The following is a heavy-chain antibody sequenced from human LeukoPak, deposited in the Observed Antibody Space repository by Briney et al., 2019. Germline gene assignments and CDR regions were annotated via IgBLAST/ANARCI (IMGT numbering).Heavy chain of an antibody. CDR2: IKQDGSEK. D-gene: IGHD3-3*01. Sequence: GGSLRLSCAASGFTFSSYWMSWVRQAPGKGLEWVANIKQDGSEKYYVDSVKGRFTISRDNAKNSLYLQMNSLRAEDTAVYYCARVEGSYDFWSGYPYYYYYYYMDVWGKGTTVTVSS. CDR1: GFTFSSYW. V-gene: IGHV3-7*01. J-gene: IGHJ6*03. CDR3: ARVEGSYDFWSGYPYYYYYYYMDV.